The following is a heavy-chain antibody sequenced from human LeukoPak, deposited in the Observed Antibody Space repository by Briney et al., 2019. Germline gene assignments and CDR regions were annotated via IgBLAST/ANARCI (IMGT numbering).Heavy chain of an antibody. D-gene: IGHD3-22*01. CDR1: GGTFSSYA. J-gene: IGHJ4*02. CDR2: IIPIFGTA. Sequence: SVKVSCKASGGTFSSYAISWVRQAPGQGLEWMGGIIPIFGTANYAQKFQGRVTITADESTSTAYMELSSLRSEDTAVYYCAREPPYYYDSSDLYYLGYWGQGTLVTVSS. V-gene: IGHV1-69*01. CDR3: AREPPYYYDSSDLYYLGY.